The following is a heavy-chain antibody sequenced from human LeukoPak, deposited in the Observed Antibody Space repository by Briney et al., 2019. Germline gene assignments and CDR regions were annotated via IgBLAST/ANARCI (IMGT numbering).Heavy chain of an antibody. J-gene: IGHJ3*02. Sequence: GESLKISCKGSGYSFTSYWIGCVRQMPGKGLEWMGIIYPGDSDTRYSPSFQGQVTISADKSISTAYLQWSSLKASDTAMYYCARGSRGDHDTGAFDIWGQGTMVTVSS. V-gene: IGHV5-51*01. CDR1: GYSFTSYW. CDR2: IYPGDSDT. CDR3: ARGSRGDHDTGAFDI. D-gene: IGHD2-21*02.